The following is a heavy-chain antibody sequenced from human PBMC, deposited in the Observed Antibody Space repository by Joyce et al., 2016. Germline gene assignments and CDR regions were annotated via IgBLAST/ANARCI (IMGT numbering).Heavy chain of an antibody. CDR1: GFTFSSYA. J-gene: IGHJ4*02. CDR3: AKVTRVGSGLIDY. V-gene: IGHV3-23*01. CDR2: ISGNAINT. D-gene: IGHD3-3*01. Sequence: EVQLLESGGGLVQPGESLRLSCAASGFTFSSYAMSWVRQAPGKGVEWVSSISGNAINTKHADSVKGRFTISRDNSKNTLYMEMVSLSAGDTAVYFCAKVTRVGSGLIDYWGQGTLVTVSS.